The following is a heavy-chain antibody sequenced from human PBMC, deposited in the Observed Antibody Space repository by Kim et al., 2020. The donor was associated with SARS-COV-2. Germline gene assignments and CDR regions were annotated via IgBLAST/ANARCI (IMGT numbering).Heavy chain of an antibody. CDR3: AKELKWLRFYYGMDV. CDR2: ISYDGSNK. Sequence: GGSLRLSCAASGFTFSSYGMHWVRQAPGKGLEWVAIISYDGSNKYYADSVKGRFTISRDNSKNTLYLQMNSLRAEDTAVYYCAKELKWLRFYYGMDVWG. D-gene: IGHD5-12*01. V-gene: IGHV3-30*18. J-gene: IGHJ6*02. CDR1: GFTFSSYG.